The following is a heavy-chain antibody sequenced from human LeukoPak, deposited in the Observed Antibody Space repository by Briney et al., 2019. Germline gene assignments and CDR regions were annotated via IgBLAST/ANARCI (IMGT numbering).Heavy chain of an antibody. V-gene: IGHV4-59*03. CDR1: ADPINKYY. CDR2: IYYTGDT. Sequence: SGTLSLTCTVSADPINKYYWSWIRQPPGKGLEWIAYIYYTGDTNYSPSLKSRVAISIDTSKNQFSLKLTSVTAADTAVYFCAGMPVGGLRQFDSWGQGAQVTVSA. J-gene: IGHJ4*02. D-gene: IGHD6-19*01. CDR3: AGMPVGGLRQFDS.